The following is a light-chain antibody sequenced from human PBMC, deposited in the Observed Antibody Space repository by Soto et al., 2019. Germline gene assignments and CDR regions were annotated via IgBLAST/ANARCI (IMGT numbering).Light chain of an antibody. CDR3: MQALQTPRT. J-gene: IGKJ4*01. CDR1: QSLLHSNGYNY. Sequence: DIVMPQSPLSLPVTPGEPASISCRSSQSLLHSNGYNYLDWYLQKPGQSPQLLIYLGSNRASGVPDMFSGSGSGTDCTLKISRVEAEDVGVYYCMQALQTPRTFGGGTKVEIK. V-gene: IGKV2-28*01. CDR2: LGS.